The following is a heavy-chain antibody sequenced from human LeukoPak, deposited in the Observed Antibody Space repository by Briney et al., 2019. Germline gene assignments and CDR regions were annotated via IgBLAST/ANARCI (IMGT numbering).Heavy chain of an antibody. D-gene: IGHD3-22*01. V-gene: IGHV3-9*01. CDR2: ISWNSGSI. CDR3: AKGSYYDSSGSFYFDY. Sequence: PGGSLRLSCAASGFTFDDYAMHWVRQAPGKGLEWVSGISWNSGSIDYADSVKSRFTISRDNSKNTLYVQVNSLGTEDTAAYYCAKGSYYDSSGSFYFDYWGQGTLVTVSS. CDR1: GFTFDDYA. J-gene: IGHJ4*02.